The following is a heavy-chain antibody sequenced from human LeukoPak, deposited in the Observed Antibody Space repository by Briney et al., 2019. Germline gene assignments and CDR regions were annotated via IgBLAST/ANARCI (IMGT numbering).Heavy chain of an antibody. J-gene: IGHJ3*02. CDR1: GGTFSSYA. CDR2: IIPIFGTA. V-gene: IGHV1-69*13. Sequence: GASVKVSCKASGGTFSSYAISWVRQAPGQGLEWMGGIIPIFGTANYAQKFQGRVTITADESTSTAYMELSSLRSEDTAVYYCASPIAVAGINAFDIWGQGTMVTVSS. D-gene: IGHD6-19*01. CDR3: ASPIAVAGINAFDI.